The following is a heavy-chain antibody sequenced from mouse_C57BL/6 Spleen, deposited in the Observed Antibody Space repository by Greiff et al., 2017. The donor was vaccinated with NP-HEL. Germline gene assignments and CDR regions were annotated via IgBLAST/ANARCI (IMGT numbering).Heavy chain of an antibody. Sequence: VQLQQSGPELVKPGASVKMSCKASGYTFTDYYMHWVKQCHGKSLEWIGYIYPNNGGNGYNQKFKCMATLTVDESSSTAYMELRSLTSEDYAVYYCARKGIYYDYDRGYFDYWGQGTTLTVSS. D-gene: IGHD2-4*01. V-gene: IGHV1-34*01. CDR2: IYPNNGGN. CDR3: ARKGIYYDYDRGYFDY. CDR1: GYTFTDYY. J-gene: IGHJ2*01.